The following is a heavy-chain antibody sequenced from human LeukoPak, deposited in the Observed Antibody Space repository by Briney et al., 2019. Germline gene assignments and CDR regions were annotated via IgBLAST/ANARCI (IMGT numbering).Heavy chain of an antibody. Sequence: GGSLRLSCAASGFTFDDYAMHWVRQAPGKGLEWVSGVSWNSFSTDYADSVKGRFAISRDNAKNSVFLQMNSLRPEDTALYYCAKVPSGGPPDFWGQGTLVTVSS. CDR1: GFTFDDYA. CDR2: VSWNSFST. D-gene: IGHD3-10*01. CDR3: AKVPSGGPPDF. V-gene: IGHV3-9*01. J-gene: IGHJ4*02.